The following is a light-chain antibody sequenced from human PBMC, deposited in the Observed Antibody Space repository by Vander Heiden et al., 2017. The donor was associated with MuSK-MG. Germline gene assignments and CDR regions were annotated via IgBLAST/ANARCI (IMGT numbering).Light chain of an antibody. V-gene: IGLV1-44*01. CDR3: ASGDDSLNGNVV. Sequence: QSVLTPPPSASGTPGQRVTISCSGSTSNIGSHTVSWYQQLPGSAPKLLIFYNTQRASGVPDRFSGSKSGTSASLAITGLQSEDEADYFCASGDDSLNGNVVFGGGTKVTVL. CDR1: TSNIGSHT. CDR2: YNT. J-gene: IGLJ2*01.